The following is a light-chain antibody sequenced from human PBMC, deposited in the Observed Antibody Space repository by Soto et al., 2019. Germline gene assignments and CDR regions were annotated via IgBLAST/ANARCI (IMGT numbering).Light chain of an antibody. Sequence: EIVMTQSPATLSVSPGERATLSCRDSQSVSSNLAWYQHKPGQAPRLLIYGAATRATGIPARVSGSGSGTEFTLTISSLQSEDFAGYYCQQYNNGSRTFGQGTKLEIK. J-gene: IGKJ2*01. CDR2: GAA. CDR3: QQYNNGSRT. CDR1: QSVSSN. V-gene: IGKV3D-15*01.